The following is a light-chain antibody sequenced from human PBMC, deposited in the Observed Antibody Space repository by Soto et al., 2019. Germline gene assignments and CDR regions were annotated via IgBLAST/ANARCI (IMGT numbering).Light chain of an antibody. CDR3: QQSFTTPYT. V-gene: IGKV1-39*01. Sequence: DIQMTQSPSSLSASVGDRVTITCRASQTIAMYVNWFQQKPGKAYKPLIYTTSSLQSGVPPRFSVSGSETDFTLTISRLQPEDSATYYCQQSFTTPYTFGQGTKLEIK. CDR2: TTS. CDR1: QTIAMY. J-gene: IGKJ2*01.